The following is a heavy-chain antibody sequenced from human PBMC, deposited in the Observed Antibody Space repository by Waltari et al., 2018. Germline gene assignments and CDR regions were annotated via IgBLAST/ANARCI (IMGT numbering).Heavy chain of an antibody. CDR1: GGSFSGYY. Sequence: QVQLQQWGAGLLKPSETLSLTCAVYGGSFSGYYWSWIRPPPGKGLEWIGEINHSGSTNYNPALKSRVTISVDTSKNQFSLKLSSVTAADTAVYYCARGFSSSWYGNWFDPWGQGTLVTVSS. D-gene: IGHD6-13*01. CDR2: INHSGST. V-gene: IGHV4-34*01. CDR3: ARGFSSSWYGNWFDP. J-gene: IGHJ5*02.